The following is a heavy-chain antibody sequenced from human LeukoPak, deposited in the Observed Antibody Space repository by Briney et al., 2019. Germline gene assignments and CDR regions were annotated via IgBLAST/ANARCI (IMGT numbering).Heavy chain of an antibody. CDR2: IKQDGSEK. V-gene: IGHV3-7*01. CDR3: ARVRHYYDSSGYSYYFDY. D-gene: IGHD3-22*01. J-gene: IGHJ4*02. Sequence: GGSLRLSCAASGFTFTRCWMTGVRQAPGKGLEGVAHIKQDGSEKYYVDSVKGRFTISRDNAKNSLYLQMNSLRAEDTAVYYCARVRHYYDSSGYSYYFDYWGQGTLVTVSS. CDR1: GFTFTRCW.